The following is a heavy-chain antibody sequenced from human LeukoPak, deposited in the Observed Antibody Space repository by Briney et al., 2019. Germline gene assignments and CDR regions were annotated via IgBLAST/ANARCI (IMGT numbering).Heavy chain of an antibody. J-gene: IGHJ4*02. CDR2: IKEDGGEK. CDR3: VRDRGYCSGSTCYAPWDY. D-gene: IGHD2-15*01. V-gene: IGHV3-7*01. Sequence: GSLRLSCAASGFTFSNYWMTWVRQAPGKGPEWVAHIKEDGGEKYHVDPVKGRFTISRDNAKDSLYLQMNSLRAEDTAMYYCVRDRGYCSGSTCYAPWDYWGQGTLVTVSS. CDR1: GFTFSNYW.